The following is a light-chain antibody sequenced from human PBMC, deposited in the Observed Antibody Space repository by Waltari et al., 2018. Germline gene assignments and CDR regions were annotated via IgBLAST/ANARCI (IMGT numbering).Light chain of an antibody. V-gene: IGKV3-11*01. CDR1: QSVSSD. J-gene: IGKJ5*01. Sequence: EIVLTQSPATLSLSPGERATLSCRASQSVSSDLAWYQQKPGQAPRLLIYDASNRATGIPARFSGSGSGTDFILTISSLGPEDFAVYYGQQRSNWPPTFGQGTRLEIK. CDR2: DAS. CDR3: QQRSNWPPT.